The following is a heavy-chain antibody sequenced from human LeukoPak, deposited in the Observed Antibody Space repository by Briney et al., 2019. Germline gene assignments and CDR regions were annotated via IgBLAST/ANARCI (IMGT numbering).Heavy chain of an antibody. CDR1: GGSFSGYY. J-gene: IGHJ4*02. CDR2: INHSGST. V-gene: IGHV4-34*01. CDR3: ARDTFGSGSYFRY. Sequence: SETLSLTCAVYGGSFSGYYWSWIRQPPGKGLEWIGEINHSGSTNYNPSLKSRVTISVDTSKIHFSLKLSSVTAADTAVYYCARDTFGSGSYFRYWGQGTLVTVSS. D-gene: IGHD3-10*01.